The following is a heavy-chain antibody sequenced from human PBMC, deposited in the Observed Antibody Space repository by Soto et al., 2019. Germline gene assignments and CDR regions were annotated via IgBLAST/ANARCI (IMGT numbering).Heavy chain of an antibody. CDR1: GGSISSGGYS. D-gene: IGHD3-22*01. CDR2: IYHSGST. Sequence: SETLSLTCAVSGGSISSGGYSCNWIRQPPGKGLEWIGYIYHSGSTYYNPSLKSRVTISVDRSKNQFSLKLSSVTAADTAVYYCARLYEYYDSSGYYPGGVYFDDWGQGTLVTVSS. CDR3: ARLYEYYDSSGYYPGGVYFDD. J-gene: IGHJ4*02. V-gene: IGHV4-30-2*01.